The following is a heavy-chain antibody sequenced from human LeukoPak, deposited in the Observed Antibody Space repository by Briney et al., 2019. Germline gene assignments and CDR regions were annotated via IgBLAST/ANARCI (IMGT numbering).Heavy chain of an antibody. D-gene: IGHD6-13*01. CDR2: ISSSSSYI. Sequence: GGSLRLSCAASGFTFSSYSMNWVRQAPGKGLEWVSSISSSSSYIYYADSVKGRFTISRDHAKNSLYLQMNSLRAEDTAVYYCARVQRSSWAPAGYWGQGTLVTVSS. CDR3: ARVQRSSWAPAGY. J-gene: IGHJ4*02. CDR1: GFTFSSYS. V-gene: IGHV3-21*01.